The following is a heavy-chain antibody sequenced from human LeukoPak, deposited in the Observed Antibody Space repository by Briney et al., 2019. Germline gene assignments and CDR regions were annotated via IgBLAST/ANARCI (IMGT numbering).Heavy chain of an antibody. D-gene: IGHD3-9*01. CDR2: ISGSGGST. CDR1: GFTFSSYA. V-gene: IGHV3-23*01. CDR3: ALPYFRGGAFDI. J-gene: IGHJ3*02. Sequence: GSLRLSCAASGFTFSSYAMSWVRQAPGKGLEWVSAISGSGGSTYYADSVKGRFTISRDNSKNTLYLQMNSLRAEDTAVYYCALPYFRGGAFDIWGQGTMVTVSS.